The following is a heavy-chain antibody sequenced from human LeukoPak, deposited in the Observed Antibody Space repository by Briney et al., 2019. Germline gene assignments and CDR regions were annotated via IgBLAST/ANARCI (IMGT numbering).Heavy chain of an antibody. Sequence: SETLSLTCTVSGGSISSSSYYWGWIRQPPGKGLEWIGSIYYSGSTNYNPSLKSRVTISVDTSKNQFSLKLSSVTAADTAVYYCARARIAVAGPGRSFDYWGQGTLVTVSS. D-gene: IGHD6-19*01. V-gene: IGHV4-39*07. CDR1: GGSISSSSYY. CDR2: IYYSGST. CDR3: ARARIAVAGPGRSFDY. J-gene: IGHJ4*02.